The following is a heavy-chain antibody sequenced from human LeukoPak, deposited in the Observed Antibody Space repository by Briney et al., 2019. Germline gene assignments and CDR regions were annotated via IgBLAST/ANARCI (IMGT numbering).Heavy chain of an antibody. V-gene: IGHV1-18*01. Sequence: ASVKVSCKASGYSFTTYGINWVRPAPGQGLEYMGWISPYNGNTKYAQMVQGRVTMTTDTSTSTAYMELRSLRSDDTAVYYCARAHGLETYTFGYWGQGTLVTVSS. CDR3: ARAHGLETYTFGY. CDR2: ISPYNGNT. D-gene: IGHD3-10*01. J-gene: IGHJ4*02. CDR1: GYSFTTYG.